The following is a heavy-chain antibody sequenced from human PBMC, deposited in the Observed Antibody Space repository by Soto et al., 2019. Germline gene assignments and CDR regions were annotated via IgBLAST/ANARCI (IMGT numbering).Heavy chain of an antibody. V-gene: IGHV3-23*01. CDR2: ISPSGGDT. CDR3: AKRVEYSSSWAYFDH. J-gene: IGHJ4*02. D-gene: IGHD6-6*01. Sequence: EVQLLESGGGLVQPGGSLRLSCAASGFIFSEYAMSWVRQAPGKGLERVAAISPSGGDTFDADSVKGRFAISRDNSKNTLSLQMSSLRAGDTAVYYCAKRVEYSSSWAYFDHWGRGTLVIVSS. CDR1: GFIFSEYA.